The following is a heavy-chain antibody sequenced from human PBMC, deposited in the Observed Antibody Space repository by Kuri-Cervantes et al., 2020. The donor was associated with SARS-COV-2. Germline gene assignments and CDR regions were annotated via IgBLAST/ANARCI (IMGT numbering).Heavy chain of an antibody. CDR2: IRYDGSNK. D-gene: IGHD3-9*01. CDR1: GFTFSSYG. J-gene: IGHJ4*02. V-gene: IGHV3-30*02. Sequence: GGSLRLSCAASGFTFSSYGMHWVRQAPGKGLEWVAFIRYDGSNKYYADSVKGRFTISRDNSKNTLYLQVNSLRAEDTAVYYCARDGYFDWLFQGDYFDYWGQGTLVTVSS. CDR3: ARDGYFDWLFQGDYFDY.